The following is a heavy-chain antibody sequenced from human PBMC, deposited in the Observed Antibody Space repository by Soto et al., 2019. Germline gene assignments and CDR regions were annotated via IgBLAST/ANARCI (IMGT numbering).Heavy chain of an antibody. D-gene: IGHD4-4*01. Sequence: EVQLAESGGGLVKPGGSLRLSCAASGFTFSSYSMNWVRQAPGKGLEWVSSISSSSSYIYYAPSVKGRFTIARDNAKNSRYLEMNSLGAEDTAVYYWARVTYCNPSDYLGQGTLVTVSS. CDR3: ARVTYCNPSDY. J-gene: IGHJ4*02. V-gene: IGHV3-21*06. CDR2: ISSSSSYI. CDR1: GFTFSSYS.